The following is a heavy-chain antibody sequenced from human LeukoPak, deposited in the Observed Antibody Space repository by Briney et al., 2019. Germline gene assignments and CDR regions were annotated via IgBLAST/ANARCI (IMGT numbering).Heavy chain of an antibody. J-gene: IGHJ5*02. D-gene: IGHD1-1*01. CDR1: GFTFSSHS. Sequence: KPGGSLRLSCAASGFTFSSHSMNWVRQAPGKGLEWVSYISSSSSTIYYADSVKGRFTISRDNAKNSLYLQMNNLRAEDTAVYYCARDNRRERPSVGFDPWGQGTLVTVSS. CDR2: ISSSSSTI. CDR3: ARDNRRERPSVGFDP. V-gene: IGHV3-48*01.